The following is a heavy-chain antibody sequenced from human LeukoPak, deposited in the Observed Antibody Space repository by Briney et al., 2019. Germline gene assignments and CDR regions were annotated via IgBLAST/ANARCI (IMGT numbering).Heavy chain of an antibody. D-gene: IGHD6-19*01. CDR2: INWNGGST. CDR3: ARDSEQWLPVDDAFDI. J-gene: IGHJ3*02. Sequence: GGSLRLSCAASGFTFDDYGMSWVRQVPGKGLEWVSGINWNGGSTGYADSVKGRFTISRDNAKNSLYLQMNSLRAEDTAVYYCARDSEQWLPVDDAFDIWGQGTMVTVSS. V-gene: IGHV3-20*04. CDR1: GFTFDDYG.